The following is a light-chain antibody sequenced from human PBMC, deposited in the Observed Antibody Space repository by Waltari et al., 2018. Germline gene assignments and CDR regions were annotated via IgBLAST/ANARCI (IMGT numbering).Light chain of an antibody. V-gene: IGKV3-15*01. Sequence: EIVMTQSPATLSVSPGERATLSCRASQSVSSNLAWYQQKPGPAPRLPIYGASTRAAGIPARFSGSGSGTEVTLTISSLQSEDFAVYYCQQYNNWPRTFGQGTKLEIK. CDR2: GAS. J-gene: IGKJ2*01. CDR1: QSVSSN. CDR3: QQYNNWPRT.